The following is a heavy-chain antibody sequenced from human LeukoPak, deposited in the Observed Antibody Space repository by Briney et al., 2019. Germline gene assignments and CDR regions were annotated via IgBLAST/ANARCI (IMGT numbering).Heavy chain of an antibody. CDR1: GFTFSSYG. CDR3: AKGEVASDAFDI. CDR2: IRYDGSNK. D-gene: IGHD2-15*01. J-gene: IGHJ3*02. V-gene: IGHV3-30*02. Sequence: GGSLRLSCAASGFTFSSYGMHWVRQAPGKGLEWVAFIRYDGSNKYYADSVKGRFTISRDNSKNTLYLQMNSLRAEDTAVYYCAKGEVASDAFDIWGQGTMVTVSS.